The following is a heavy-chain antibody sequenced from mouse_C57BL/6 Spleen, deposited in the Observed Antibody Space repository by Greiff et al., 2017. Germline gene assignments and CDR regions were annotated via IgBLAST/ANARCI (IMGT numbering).Heavy chain of an antibody. J-gene: IGHJ4*01. CDR2: IYPSDSET. V-gene: IGHV1-61*01. Sequence: VQLQQPGAELVRPGSSVKLSCKASGYTFTSYWMDWVKQRPGQGLEWIGNIYPSDSETHYNQKFKDKATLTVDKSSSTAYMQLSSLTSEDSAVYYCARGRDYYAMDYWGQGTSVTVSS. CDR3: ARGRDYYAMDY. CDR1: GYTFTSYW.